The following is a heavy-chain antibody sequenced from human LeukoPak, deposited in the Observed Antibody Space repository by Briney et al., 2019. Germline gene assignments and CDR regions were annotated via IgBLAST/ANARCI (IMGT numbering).Heavy chain of an antibody. CDR1: GFTFSSSA. Sequence: PGGSLRLSRAPSGFTFSSSAISWVRQAPGKGLGWVSAIDGSGRTTYYADSVKGRFTISRDNSKNTLYLQLTSLRVDDTAVYYCAKVATWTYFDSWGQGTLVTVSS. D-gene: IGHD3/OR15-3a*01. J-gene: IGHJ4*02. V-gene: IGHV3-23*01. CDR2: IDGSGRTT. CDR3: AKVATWTYFDS.